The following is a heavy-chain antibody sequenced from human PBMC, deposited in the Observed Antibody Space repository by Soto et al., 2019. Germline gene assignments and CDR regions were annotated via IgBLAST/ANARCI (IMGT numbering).Heavy chain of an antibody. CDR1: GGSISSYY. Sequence: SETLSLTCTVSGGSISSYYWSWIRQPAGKGLEWIGRIYTSGSTNYNPSLKSRVTMSVDTSKNQFSLKLSSVTAADTAVYYCARNDYEAGRVGNWFDPWGPGTLVTVSS. V-gene: IGHV4-4*07. J-gene: IGHJ5*02. CDR2: IYTSGST. D-gene: IGHD4-17*01. CDR3: ARNDYEAGRVGNWFDP.